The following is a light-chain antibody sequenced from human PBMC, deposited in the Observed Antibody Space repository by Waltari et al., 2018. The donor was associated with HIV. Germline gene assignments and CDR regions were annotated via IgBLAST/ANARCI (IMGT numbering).Light chain of an antibody. J-gene: IGLJ3*02. CDR3: STWDDGLDGPV. CDR2: TDN. Sequence: QSVLTQPPSASGTPGQRLSLSCSASSSNIGRKTVNWSHQSQATHPKPIHHTHNQQRPGTAPKLLIYTDNQRPSGVPDRFSGSKSDTSASLAISGLQSEDEADYYCSTWDDGLDGPVFGGGTKLTVL. V-gene: IGLV1-44*01. CDR1: SSNIGRKT.